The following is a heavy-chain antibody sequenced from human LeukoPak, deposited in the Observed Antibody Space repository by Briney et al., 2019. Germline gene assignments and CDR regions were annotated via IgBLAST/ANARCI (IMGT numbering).Heavy chain of an antibody. CDR2: INHSGRT. V-gene: IGHV4-34*01. D-gene: IGHD3-3*01. CDR3: AREGGFYRPLDY. CDR1: GGSFSGYY. Sequence: PSETLSLTCAVYGGSFSGYYWSWIRQPPGKGLEWIGEINHSGRTNYNPSLKSRVTISVETSKNQFSLKLTSVTAADTAVYYCAREGGFYRPLDYSGQGTLVTVSS. J-gene: IGHJ4*02.